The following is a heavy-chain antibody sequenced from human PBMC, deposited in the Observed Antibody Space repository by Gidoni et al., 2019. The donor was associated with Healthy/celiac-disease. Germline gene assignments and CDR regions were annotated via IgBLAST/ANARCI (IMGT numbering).Heavy chain of an antibody. CDR3: AKDISAAAAGTEWYYGMDV. J-gene: IGHJ6*02. V-gene: IGHV3-9*01. D-gene: IGHD6-13*01. Sequence: EVQLVESGGGLVQPGRSLRLSCAASGFTFDDDDMHWVRQAPGKGLEWVSGISWNSGSIGYADSVKGRFTISRDNAKNSLYLQMNSLRAEDTALYYCAKDISAAAAGTEWYYGMDVWGQGTTVTVSS. CDR1: GFTFDDDD. CDR2: ISWNSGSI.